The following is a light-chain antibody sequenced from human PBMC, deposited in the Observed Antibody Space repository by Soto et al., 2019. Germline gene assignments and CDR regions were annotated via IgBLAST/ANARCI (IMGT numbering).Light chain of an antibody. CDR3: QQYNIWPLT. Sequence: EIVMTQSPATLSVSPGERATLSCRASQTVRDNLAWYQQKPGQAPRLLIYGASIRASGIPARFSGSGSGTEFTLTIDTLQSEDFVVYYCQQYNIWPLTFGGGTKVEIK. CDR2: GAS. V-gene: IGKV3D-15*03. J-gene: IGKJ4*01. CDR1: QTVRDN.